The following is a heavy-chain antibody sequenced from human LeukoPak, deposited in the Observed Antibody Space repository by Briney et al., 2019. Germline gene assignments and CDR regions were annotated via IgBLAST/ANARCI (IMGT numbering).Heavy chain of an antibody. CDR3: ARGQCSSTSCYPYYYYGMDV. CDR2: INHSGST. D-gene: IGHD2-2*01. Sequence: SETLSLTCAVYGGSFSGYYWSWIRQPPGKRLEWIGEINHSGSTNYNPSLKSRVTISVDTSKNQFSLKLSSVTAADTAVYYCARGQCSSTSCYPYYYYGMDVWGQGTTVTVSS. V-gene: IGHV4-34*01. CDR1: GGSFSGYY. J-gene: IGHJ6*02.